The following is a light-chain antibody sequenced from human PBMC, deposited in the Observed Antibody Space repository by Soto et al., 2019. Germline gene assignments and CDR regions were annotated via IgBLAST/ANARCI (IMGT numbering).Light chain of an antibody. V-gene: IGKV4-1*01. CDR3: HPYLYPPQT. J-gene: IGKJ1*01. CDR1: QSVLYSSNNKSY. Sequence: DIVMTQSPDSLAASLGERATINCKTSQSVLYSSNNKSYLAWFQHKPGQPPKLLIYWASTRESGVPDRFSGSGSGTDFTLTISSLQVEDVAVYYCHPYLYPPQTFGQGTNVEIK. CDR2: WAS.